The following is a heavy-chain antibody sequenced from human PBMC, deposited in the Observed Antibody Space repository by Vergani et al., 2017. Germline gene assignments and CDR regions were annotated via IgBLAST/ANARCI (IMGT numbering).Heavy chain of an antibody. D-gene: IGHD5-18*01. CDR1: GFTFSDYY. V-gene: IGHV1-69*18. CDR3: ARAKDTAMVTWYYGMDV. CDR2: IIPIFGTA. Sequence: QVQLVESGGGLVKPGGSLRLSCAASGFTFSDYYMSWIRQAPGKGLEWMGRIIPIFGTANYAQKFQGRVTITADESTSTAYMELSSLRSEDTAVYYCARAKDTAMVTWYYGMDVWGQGTTVTVSS. J-gene: IGHJ6*02.